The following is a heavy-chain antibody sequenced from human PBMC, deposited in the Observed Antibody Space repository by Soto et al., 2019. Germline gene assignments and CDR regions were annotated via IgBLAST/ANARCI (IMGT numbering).Heavy chain of an antibody. Sequence: SETLSLTCTVSGGSISSSSYYWGWIRQPPGKGLEWFGFFYYIGSTYYNPSLKSRFTISVDTSKNHFSLKLISLTAADTAVFYFASPTTYSSSFHHYYYYMDVWGKGTTVTVSS. J-gene: IGHJ6*03. CDR1: GGSISSSSYY. CDR3: ASPTTYSSSFHHYYYYMDV. CDR2: FYYIGST. V-gene: IGHV4-39*01. D-gene: IGHD6-6*01.